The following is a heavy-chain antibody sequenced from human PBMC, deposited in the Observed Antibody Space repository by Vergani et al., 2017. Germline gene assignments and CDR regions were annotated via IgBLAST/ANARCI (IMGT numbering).Heavy chain of an antibody. CDR3: ARDSLGFDY. CDR2: ISYDGSIK. V-gene: IGHV3-30-3*01. Sequence: QVQLVESGGGVVQPGRSLRLSCAASGFTFSSYAMHWVRQAPGKGLEWVAVISYDGSIKYYADSVKGRFTISRDNSKNTLYLQMNSLRAEDTAVYYCARDSLGFDYWGQGTLVTVSS. CDR1: GFTFSSYA. D-gene: IGHD6-13*01. J-gene: IGHJ4*02.